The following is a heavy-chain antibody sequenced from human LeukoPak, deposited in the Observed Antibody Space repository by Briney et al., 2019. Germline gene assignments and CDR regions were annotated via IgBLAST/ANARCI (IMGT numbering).Heavy chain of an antibody. D-gene: IGHD5-24*01. Sequence: GESLKISCKGSGYSFTSYWIGWVRQMPGKGLEWVGIIYPGDSDTRYSSSFQGQATISADKSISTAYLQWSSLKASDTAMYYCARQGGGWLQSYYFDYWGQGTLVTVSS. J-gene: IGHJ4*02. CDR2: IYPGDSDT. CDR3: ARQGGGWLQSYYFDY. V-gene: IGHV5-51*01. CDR1: GYSFTSYW.